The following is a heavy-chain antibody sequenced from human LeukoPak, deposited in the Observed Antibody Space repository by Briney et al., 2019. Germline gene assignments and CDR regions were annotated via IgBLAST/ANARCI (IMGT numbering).Heavy chain of an antibody. D-gene: IGHD3-22*01. CDR2: ISYDGSDK. J-gene: IGHJ4*02. CDR3: AKDGLSGSAQRYYFDY. V-gene: IGHV3-30*18. Sequence: GRSLRLSCAASGFTFSSYGMHWVRQAPGKGLEWVATISYDGSDKWYGDSVKGRFTISRDNSQNSLYLQMNSLRAEDTAVYYCAKDGLSGSAQRYYFDYWGQGTLVTVSS. CDR1: GFTFSSYG.